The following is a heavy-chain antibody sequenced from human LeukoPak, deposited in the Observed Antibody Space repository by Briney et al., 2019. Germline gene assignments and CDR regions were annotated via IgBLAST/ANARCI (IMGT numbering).Heavy chain of an antibody. CDR3: AGGGYGDYRSYYYYMDV. J-gene: IGHJ6*03. D-gene: IGHD4-17*01. CDR1: GYTFTSYD. Sequence: ASVKVSCKASGYTFTSYDINWVRQATGQGLEWMGWMSPNSGNTGYAQKFQGKVTMTRNTSISTAYMELSSLRSEDTAVYYCAGGGYGDYRSYYYYMDVWGKGTTVTVSS. V-gene: IGHV1-8*01. CDR2: MSPNSGNT.